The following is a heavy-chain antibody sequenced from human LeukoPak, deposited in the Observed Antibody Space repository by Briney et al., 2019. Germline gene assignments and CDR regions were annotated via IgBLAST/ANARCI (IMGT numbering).Heavy chain of an antibody. CDR1: GGSISSYY. D-gene: IGHD3-22*01. CDR3: ARDRDSSGLRDFDL. Sequence: QSSETLSLTCTVSGGSISSYYWSWIRQPPGKGLERIGYIYYSGNTNYNPSLKSRVSISIDTSKNQFSLQLSSVTAADTAVYYCARDRDSSGLRDFDLWGRGTLVTVSA. J-gene: IGHJ2*01. CDR2: IYYSGNT. V-gene: IGHV4-59*01.